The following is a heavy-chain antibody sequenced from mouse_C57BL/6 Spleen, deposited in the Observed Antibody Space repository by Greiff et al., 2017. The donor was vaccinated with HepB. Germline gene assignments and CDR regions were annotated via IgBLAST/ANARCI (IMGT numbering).Heavy chain of an antibody. D-gene: IGHD1-1*01. J-gene: IGHJ3*01. Sequence: EVQLVESGPGLVKPSQSLSLTCSVTGYSITSGYYWNWIRQFPGNKLEWMGYISYDGSNNYNPSLKNRISITRDTSKNQFFLKLNSVTTEDTATYYCASLLVGYGSSYDAYWGQGTLVTVSA. CDR1: GYSITSGYY. V-gene: IGHV3-6*01. CDR2: ISYDGSN. CDR3: ASLLVGYGSSYDAY.